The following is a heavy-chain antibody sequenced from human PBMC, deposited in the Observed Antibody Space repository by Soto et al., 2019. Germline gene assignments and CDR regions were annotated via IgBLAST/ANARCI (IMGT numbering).Heavy chain of an antibody. CDR1: GGSISSGGYY. CDR2: IYYSGST. CDR3: ASLITIFGAIGGYYYGMDV. V-gene: IGHV4-31*03. Sequence: SETLSLTCTVSGGSISSGGYYWSWIRQHPGKGLEWIGYIYYSGSTYYNPSLKSRVTISVDTSKNQFSLKLSSVTAADTAVYYCASLITIFGAIGGYYYGMDVWGQGTTVTVSS. J-gene: IGHJ6*02. D-gene: IGHD3-3*01.